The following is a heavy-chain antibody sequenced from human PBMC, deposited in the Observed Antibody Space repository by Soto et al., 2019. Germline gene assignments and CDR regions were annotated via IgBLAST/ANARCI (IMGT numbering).Heavy chain of an antibody. CDR1: GFTFSSYS. J-gene: IGHJ3*02. CDR2: ISSSSSYI. Sequence: GGSLRLSCAASGFTFSSYSMNWVRQAPGKGLEWVSSISSSSSYIYYADSVKGRFTISRDNAKNSLYLQMNSLRAEDTAVYYCARDLYSEYCSGGSCYQDIWGQGTMVTVSS. V-gene: IGHV3-21*01. D-gene: IGHD2-15*01. CDR3: ARDLYSEYCSGGSCYQDI.